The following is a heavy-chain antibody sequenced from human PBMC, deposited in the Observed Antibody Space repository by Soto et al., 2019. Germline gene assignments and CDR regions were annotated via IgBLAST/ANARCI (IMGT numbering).Heavy chain of an antibody. D-gene: IGHD4-4*01. CDR1: GGSISSSSYY. J-gene: IGHJ2*01. CDR2: IYSSGST. Sequence: QLQLQESGPGLVKPSATLSLTCTVSGGSISSSSYYWGWISQPPGKGLEWMGSIYSSGSTYYNPSLKGRVTISVDRSKTQFSLKLSSVTAAVTAVYYCARRGTTTRFDLWGRGTLVTVSS. V-gene: IGHV4-39*01. CDR3: ARRGTTTRFDL.